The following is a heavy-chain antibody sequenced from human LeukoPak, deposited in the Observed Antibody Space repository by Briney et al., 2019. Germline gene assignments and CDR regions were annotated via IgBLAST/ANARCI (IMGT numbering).Heavy chain of an antibody. CDR2: MNPNSGNT. CDR1: GYTFTSYD. CDR3: ARVPRSLGYCSGGSCFGVDYYMDV. Sequence: ASVKVSCKAPGYTFTSYDINWVRQATGQGLEWMGWMNPNSGNTGYAQKFQGRVTITRNTSISTAYMELSSLRSEDTAVYYCARVPRSLGYCSGGSCFGVDYYMDVWGKGTTVTVSS. D-gene: IGHD2-15*01. J-gene: IGHJ6*03. V-gene: IGHV1-8*03.